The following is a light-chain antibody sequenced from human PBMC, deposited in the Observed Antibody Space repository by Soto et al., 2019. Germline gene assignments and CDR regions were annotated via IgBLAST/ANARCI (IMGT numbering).Light chain of an antibody. Sequence: DIQMTQSPSSLSASVGDRVTITCRASQSISSYLNWYQQKPGKAPKLLIYAASSLQSGVPSRFSGSGSGTEFSLTISSRQPEDFATYYCRQRYSTPRTFGQGTKVEIK. CDR1: QSISSY. J-gene: IGKJ1*01. CDR3: RQRYSTPRT. V-gene: IGKV1-39*01. CDR2: AAS.